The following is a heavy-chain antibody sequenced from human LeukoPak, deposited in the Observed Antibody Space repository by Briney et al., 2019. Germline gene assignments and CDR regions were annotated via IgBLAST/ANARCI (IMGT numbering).Heavy chain of an antibody. CDR2: INWNGGST. Sequence: GGSLRLSCAASGFTFDDYGMSWVRQAPGKGLEWVSGINWNGGSTGYADSVKGRFTISRDNAKKSLYLQMNSLRAEDTAVYYCAKDATAALGTVYMDVWGKGTTVTISS. CDR1: GFTFDDYG. CDR3: AKDATAALGTVYMDV. J-gene: IGHJ6*03. V-gene: IGHV3-20*04. D-gene: IGHD6-13*01.